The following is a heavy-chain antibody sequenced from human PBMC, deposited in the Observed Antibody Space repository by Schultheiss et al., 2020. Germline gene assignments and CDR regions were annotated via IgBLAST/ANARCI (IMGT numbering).Heavy chain of an antibody. CDR2: IYYSGST. CDR3: ARIGAYGSGSPQSFDY. Sequence: SQTLSLTCTVSGGSVSSGSYYWSWIRQPPGKGLEWIGYIYYSGSTNYNPSLKSRVTISVDKSKNQFSLKLSSVTAADTAVYYCARIGAYGSGSPQSFDYWGQGTLVTVSS. J-gene: IGHJ4*02. V-gene: IGHV4-61*01. CDR1: GGSVSSGSYY. D-gene: IGHD3-10*01.